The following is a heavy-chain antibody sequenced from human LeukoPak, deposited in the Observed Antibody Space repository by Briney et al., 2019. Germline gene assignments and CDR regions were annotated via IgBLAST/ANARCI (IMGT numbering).Heavy chain of an antibody. V-gene: IGHV3-9*01. CDR2: ISWNSGSI. J-gene: IGHJ4*02. D-gene: IGHD3-10*01. CDR3: AKVNSYGSGSSDFDY. CDR1: GFTFSSYW. Sequence: PGGSLRLSCAASGFTFSSYWMHWVRQAPGKGLEWVSGISWNSGSIGYADSVKGRFTISRDNAKNSLYLQMNSLRAEDTALYYCAKVNSYGSGSSDFDYWGQGTLVTVSS.